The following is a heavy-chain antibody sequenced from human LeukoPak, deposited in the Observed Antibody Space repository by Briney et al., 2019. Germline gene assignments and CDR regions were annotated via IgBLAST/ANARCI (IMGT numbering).Heavy chain of an antibody. CDR3: ARERGAFGYSPAGWFDP. J-gene: IGHJ5*02. D-gene: IGHD5-18*01. CDR2: ISSSSSTI. V-gene: IGHV3-48*01. Sequence: GGSLRLSCAASGFTFSSYSMNWVRQAPGKGLEWVSYISSSSSTIYYADSVKGRFTISRDNAKNSLYLQMNSLRAEDTAVYYCARERGAFGYSPAGWFDPWGQGTLVTVSS. CDR1: GFTFSSYS.